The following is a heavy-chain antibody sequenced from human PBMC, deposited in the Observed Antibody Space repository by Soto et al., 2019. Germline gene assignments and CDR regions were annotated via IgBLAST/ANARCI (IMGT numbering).Heavy chain of an antibody. V-gene: IGHV4-34*01. J-gene: IGHJ3*02. Sequence: SETLSLTCAVYGGSFSGYYWSWIRQPPGKGLEWIGEINHSGSTNYNPSLKSRVTISVDTSKNQFSLKLSSVTAADTAVYYCARSKTEDIVVVVAARGLAFDIWGQGTMVTVSS. D-gene: IGHD2-15*01. CDR1: GGSFSGYY. CDR3: ARSKTEDIVVVVAARGLAFDI. CDR2: INHSGST.